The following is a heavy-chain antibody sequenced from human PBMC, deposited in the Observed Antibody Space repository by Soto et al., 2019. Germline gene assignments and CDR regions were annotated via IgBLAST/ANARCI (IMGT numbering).Heavy chain of an antibody. J-gene: IGHJ5*02. CDR3: ARQLGHDYINNWFDP. D-gene: IGHD4-4*01. CDR2: IYPGDSDA. CDR1: GYRSTSYW. V-gene: IGHV5-51*01. Sequence: GESLKISCKGSGYRSTSYWIAWVRQMPGKGLEWMGIIYPGDSDARYSPSFQGQVTISVDKSISTAYLQWSSLKASDTAIYYCARQLGHDYINNWFDPWGQGTLVTVS.